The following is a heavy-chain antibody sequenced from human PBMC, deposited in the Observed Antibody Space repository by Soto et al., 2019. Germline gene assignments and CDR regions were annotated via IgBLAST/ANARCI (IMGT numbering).Heavy chain of an antibody. V-gene: IGHV3-21*01. J-gene: IGHJ4*02. CDR2: ISRSSTYI. Sequence: EVQLVESGGGLVKPGGSLRLSCAASGFTFSRFSMNWVLQAPGKGLEWVSSISRSSTYIYYADSLKGRFTISRDNAKKSLYLQMNSLRAEDTAVYFCARGNGDYDYFDYWGQGALVTVSS. CDR1: GFTFSRFS. CDR3: ARGNGDYDYFDY. D-gene: IGHD4-17*01.